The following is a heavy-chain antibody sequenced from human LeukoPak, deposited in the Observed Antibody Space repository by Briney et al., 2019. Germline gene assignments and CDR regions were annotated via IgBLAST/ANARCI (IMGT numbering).Heavy chain of an antibody. CDR3: ASPLSEGGATTMIDY. CDR1: GFTFSSYG. V-gene: IGHV3-30*02. Sequence: PGGSLRLSCAASGFTFSSYGMHWVRQAPGKGLEWVAFIRYDGSNKYYADSVKGRFTISRDNSKNTLYLQMNSLRAEDTAVYYCASPLSEGGATTMIDYWGQGTLVTVSS. J-gene: IGHJ4*02. D-gene: IGHD1-26*01. CDR2: IRYDGSNK.